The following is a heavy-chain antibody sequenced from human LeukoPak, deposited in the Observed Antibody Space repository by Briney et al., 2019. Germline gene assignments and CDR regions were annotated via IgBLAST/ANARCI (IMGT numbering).Heavy chain of an antibody. CDR1: GYTFTGYY. CDR3: ARDRHYDILTGFDY. J-gene: IGHJ4*02. V-gene: IGHV1-2*02. Sequence: ASVKVSCKASGYTFTGYYMHWVRQAPGQGLEWMGWINPNSGGTNYAQKFQGRVTMTRDTSISTAYMELSRLRSDDTAVYYCARDRHYDILTGFDYWGQGTLVIASS. D-gene: IGHD3-9*01. CDR2: INPNSGGT.